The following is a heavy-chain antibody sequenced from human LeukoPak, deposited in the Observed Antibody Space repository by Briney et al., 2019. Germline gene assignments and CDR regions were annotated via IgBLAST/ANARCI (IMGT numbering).Heavy chain of an antibody. CDR1: GFGFSKDA. CDR3: AKPGSGSYYTDY. D-gene: IGHD3-10*01. J-gene: IGHJ4*02. Sequence: GGSLTLSCAASGFGFSKDAMMWVREAAGKELECVSTISSSGGSTSYADSVRGRFSISRDNSQNTLYLRMTSLRAEDTAVYYCAKPGSGSYYTDYWGQGTLVTVSS. CDR2: ISSSGGST. V-gene: IGHV3-23*01.